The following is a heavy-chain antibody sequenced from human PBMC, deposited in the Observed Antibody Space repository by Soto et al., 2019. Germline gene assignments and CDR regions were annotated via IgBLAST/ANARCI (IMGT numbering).Heavy chain of an antibody. CDR3: ARGDVSPDY. CDR2: IYYSGST. V-gene: IGHV4-59*01. Sequence: SETLSLTCTVSGGSISSYCWRWIRQPPGKGLEWIGSIYYSGSTNYNPSLKSRVTISVDTSKNQFPLKLSSVTAADTAVYYCARGDVSPDYWGQGTLVTVSS. D-gene: IGHD2-21*02. CDR1: GGSISSYC. J-gene: IGHJ4*02.